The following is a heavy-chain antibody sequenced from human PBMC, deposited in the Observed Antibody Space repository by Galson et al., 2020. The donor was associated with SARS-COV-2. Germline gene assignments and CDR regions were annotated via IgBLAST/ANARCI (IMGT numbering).Heavy chain of an antibody. D-gene: IGHD2-15*01. CDR1: GFTFSSYW. CDR2: IKQDGSEK. CDR3: ARDLLPVAVAVVPCY. J-gene: IGHJ4*02. Sequence: GESLKISCAASGFTFSSYWMSWVRQAPGKGLEWVANIKQDGSEKYYVDSVKGRFTISRDNAKNSLYLQMNSLRAEDTAVYYCARDLLPVAVAVVPCYWGQGTLVTVSS. V-gene: IGHV3-7*03.